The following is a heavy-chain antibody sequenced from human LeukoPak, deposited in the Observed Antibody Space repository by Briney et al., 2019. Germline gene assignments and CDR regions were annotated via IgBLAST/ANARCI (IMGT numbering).Heavy chain of an antibody. CDR1: GFNFSNYW. CDR2: LNTGGNST. Sequence: GGSLRLSCTASGFNFSNYWMHWVRQAPGKGLVWVSRLNTGGNSTIYADSVKGRFTISRDNAKNSLYLQMNSLRAEDTAVYYCARVVLWGRGTLVTVSS. J-gene: IGHJ2*01. V-gene: IGHV3-74*01. CDR3: ARVVL.